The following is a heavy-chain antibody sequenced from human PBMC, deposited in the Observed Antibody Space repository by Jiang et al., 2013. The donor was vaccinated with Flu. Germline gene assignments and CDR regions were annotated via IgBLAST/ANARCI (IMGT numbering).Heavy chain of an antibody. CDR3: ARSLRYFDWLPQGYYFDY. D-gene: IGHD3-9*01. CDR2: IYWDDDK. CDR1: GFSLSTSGVG. Sequence: KPTQTLTLTCTFSGFSLSTSGVGVGWIRQPPGKALEWLALIYWDDDKRYSPSLKSRLTITKDTSKNQVVLTMTNMDPVDTATYYCARSLRYFDWLPQGYYFDYWGQGTLVTVSS. V-gene: IGHV2-5*02. J-gene: IGHJ4*02.